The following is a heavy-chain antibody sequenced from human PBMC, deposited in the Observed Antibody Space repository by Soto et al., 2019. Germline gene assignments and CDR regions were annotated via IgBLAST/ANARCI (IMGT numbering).Heavy chain of an antibody. Sequence: QPGGSLRLSCAASGFTFNNYAMTWVRQAPGKGLEWVSGISGSGGSTYYADSVKGRFTISRDNSKNTLYLQMNSLRAEDTAVYYCAKANVVVVPAAPYFDYWGQGTLVTVSS. CDR1: GFTFNNYA. D-gene: IGHD2-2*01. J-gene: IGHJ4*02. CDR3: AKANVVVVPAAPYFDY. CDR2: ISGSGGST. V-gene: IGHV3-23*01.